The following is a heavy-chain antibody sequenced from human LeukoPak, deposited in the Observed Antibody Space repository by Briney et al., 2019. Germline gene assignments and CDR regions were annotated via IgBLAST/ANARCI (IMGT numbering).Heavy chain of an antibody. V-gene: IGHV4-59*01. Sequence: SETLSLTRTVSGGSISSYYWSWIRQPPGKGLEWIGYIYYSGSTNYNPSLKSRVTISVDTSKNQFSLKLSSVTAADTAVYYCARQSDSSTSHFDYWGQGTLVTVSS. D-gene: IGHD2-2*01. J-gene: IGHJ4*02. CDR2: IYYSGST. CDR1: GGSISSYY. CDR3: ARQSDSSTSHFDY.